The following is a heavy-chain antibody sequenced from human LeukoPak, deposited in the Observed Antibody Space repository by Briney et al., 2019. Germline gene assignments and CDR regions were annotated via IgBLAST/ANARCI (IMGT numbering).Heavy chain of an antibody. J-gene: IGHJ4*02. Sequence: SETLSLTCTVSGGSISSYYWNWIRQPPGKGLEWIGYIYYSGSTNYNPSLKSRVTISLDTSKNQFSLRLISVTAADTAVYYCARRGCSSTTCPFDYWGQGTLVTVSS. CDR2: IYYSGST. V-gene: IGHV4-59*08. CDR1: GGSISSYY. CDR3: ARRGCSSTTCPFDY. D-gene: IGHD2-2*01.